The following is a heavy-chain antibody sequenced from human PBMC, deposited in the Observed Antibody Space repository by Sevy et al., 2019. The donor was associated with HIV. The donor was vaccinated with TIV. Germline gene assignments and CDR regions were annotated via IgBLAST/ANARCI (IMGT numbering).Heavy chain of an antibody. Sequence: ASVKVSCKVSGYTLTELSMHWVRQAPGKGLEWMGGFDPEDGETIYAQKFQGSVTMTEDTSTDTAYMELSSLRSDDTAVYYCAAWGGYCSSTSCYIYYYYGMDVWGQGTTVTVSS. V-gene: IGHV1-24*01. CDR3: AAWGGYCSSTSCYIYYYYGMDV. J-gene: IGHJ6*02. CDR1: GYTLTELS. CDR2: FDPEDGET. D-gene: IGHD2-2*02.